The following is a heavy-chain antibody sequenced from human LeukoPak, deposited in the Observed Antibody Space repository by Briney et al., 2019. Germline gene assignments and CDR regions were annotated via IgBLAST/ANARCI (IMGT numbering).Heavy chain of an antibody. D-gene: IGHD3-3*01. CDR3: ARDSRYYDFWSGYYNFDY. V-gene: IGHV3-21*01. CDR1: GFTFSSYS. CDR2: ISSSSSYI. J-gene: IGHJ4*02. Sequence: GGSLRLSCAASGFTFSSYSMNWVRQSPGKGLEWVPSISSSSSYIYYADSVKGRFTISRDNAKNSLYLQMNSLRAEDTAVYYCARDSRYYDFWSGYYNFDYWGQGTLVTVSS.